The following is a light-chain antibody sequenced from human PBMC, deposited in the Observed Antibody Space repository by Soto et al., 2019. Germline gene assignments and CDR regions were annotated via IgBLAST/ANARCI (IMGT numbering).Light chain of an antibody. J-gene: IGKJ3*01. CDR3: QQYSASPRT. V-gene: IGKV3-20*01. CDR1: RTVDGNY. Sequence: EVVLTQSPGTLSLSPGXRATLSCRASRTVDGNYLAWYHQKPGQAPRLLIHSASTRAPGIPDRFSASGAGTDFTLTISRLEPEDSAVYYCQQYSASPRTFGPGTKVDIK. CDR2: SAS.